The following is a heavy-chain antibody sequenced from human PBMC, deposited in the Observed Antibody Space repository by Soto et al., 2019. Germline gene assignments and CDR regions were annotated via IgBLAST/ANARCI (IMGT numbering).Heavy chain of an antibody. V-gene: IGHV4-31*11. CDR1: GGSITSGAYY. D-gene: IGHD3-22*01. Sequence: PSGTLSLTCAVSGGSITSGAYYWTWIRQHPGKGLEWIAYIHYSGRTYYNPSLKSRVTISVDTSNNQFSLKLSSVTAADTAVYYCARYYFDSSGYSNWFDPWGQGTLVTVSS. CDR2: IHYSGRT. CDR3: ARYYFDSSGYSNWFDP. J-gene: IGHJ5*02.